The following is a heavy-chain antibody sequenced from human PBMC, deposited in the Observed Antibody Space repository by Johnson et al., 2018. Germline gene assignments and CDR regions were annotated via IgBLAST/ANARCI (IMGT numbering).Heavy chain of an antibody. J-gene: IGHJ6*03. D-gene: IGHD2-21*02. CDR2: IGYNGRVT. Sequence: VQLVESGGGLVQPGGSLRISCTASEFTFGKYAMTWVRQAPGKGLTWVSSIGYNGRVTHYADSVKGRFTISRDNYKNTLYLQMKRLREDDTAIYYCARVGGRPDPVVVTAITWAYYYYYMDVWGKGTTVTVSS. CDR3: ARVGGRPDPVVVTAITWAYYYYYMDV. CDR1: EFTFGKYA. V-gene: IGHV3-23*04.